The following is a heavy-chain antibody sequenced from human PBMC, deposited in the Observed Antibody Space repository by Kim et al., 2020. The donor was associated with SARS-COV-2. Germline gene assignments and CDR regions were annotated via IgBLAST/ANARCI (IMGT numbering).Heavy chain of an antibody. V-gene: IGHV3-33*01. CDR3: ARVGYSGHIYYYYGMDV. CDR2: IWYDGSNK. J-gene: IGHJ6*02. D-gene: IGHD5-12*01. Sequence: GGSLRLSCAASGFTFSSYGMHWVRQAPGKGLEWVAVIWYDGSNKYYADSVKGRFTISRDNSKNTLYLQMNSLRAEDTAVYYCARVGYSGHIYYYYGMDVWGQGTTVTVSS. CDR1: GFTFSSYG.